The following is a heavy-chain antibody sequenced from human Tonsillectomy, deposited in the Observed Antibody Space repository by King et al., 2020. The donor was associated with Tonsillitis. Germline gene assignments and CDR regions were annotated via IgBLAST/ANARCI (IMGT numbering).Heavy chain of an antibody. J-gene: IGHJ4*02. CDR1: GFSLSDARLG. D-gene: IGHD3/OR15-3a*01. Sequence: VTLKESGPVLVKPTETLTLTCTVSGFSLSDARLGVAWIRQPPGKALEWLAHIFSDDREFYTTTLRHRLTISQDTSSSQVVLTLTNMDPVDTATYFCSRIRGLGLFDYWGQGTPVTVSS. V-gene: IGHV2-26*02. CDR3: SRIRGLGLFDY. CDR2: IFSDDRE.